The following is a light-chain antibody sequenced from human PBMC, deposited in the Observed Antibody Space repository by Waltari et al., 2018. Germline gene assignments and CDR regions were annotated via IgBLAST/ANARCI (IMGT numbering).Light chain of an antibody. CDR1: QGISNS. Sequence: DIQMTQSPSSLSASVGDRVTITCRASQGISNSLAWYQQKPGKAPKLLLYAASRLESGVPSRFSGSGSRTDYTLTIRSLQPEDFATYYCQQYYSTPRTFGQGTKVEIK. J-gene: IGKJ1*01. CDR2: AAS. CDR3: QQYYSTPRT. V-gene: IGKV1-NL1*01.